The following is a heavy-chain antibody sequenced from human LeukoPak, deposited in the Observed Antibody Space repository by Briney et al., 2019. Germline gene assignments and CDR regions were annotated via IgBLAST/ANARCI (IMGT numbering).Heavy chain of an antibody. D-gene: IGHD6-25*01. CDR2: INYTGST. CDR3: ARVAGYLPTRWFDP. Sequence: SETLSLTCAVYGGSFSGFYWSWIRHVPGKGLEWIGEINYTGSTSYNPSLKSRVTISVDTSQSQFFLLLTSVTAADTAVYYCARVAGYLPTRWFDPWGQGTHVTVSS. CDR1: GGSFSGFY. V-gene: IGHV4-34*01. J-gene: IGHJ5*02.